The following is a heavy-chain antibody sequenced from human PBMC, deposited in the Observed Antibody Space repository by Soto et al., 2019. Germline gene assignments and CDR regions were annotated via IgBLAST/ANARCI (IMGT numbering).Heavy chain of an antibody. V-gene: IGHV1-18*01. CDR3: AKNGQPPYYYYGLDV. CDR1: GHTFTRYG. CDR2: ISGYNGDT. D-gene: IGHD2-8*01. Sequence: QGHLVQSEAEVKKPGASVKVSCKASGHTFTRYGISWVRQAPGQGLEWMGWISGYNGDTNYAQKFQDRVSMTIDTSTGTAYMELRSLTSDDTAIYYCAKNGQPPYYYYGLDVWGQGTKVTVSS. J-gene: IGHJ6*02.